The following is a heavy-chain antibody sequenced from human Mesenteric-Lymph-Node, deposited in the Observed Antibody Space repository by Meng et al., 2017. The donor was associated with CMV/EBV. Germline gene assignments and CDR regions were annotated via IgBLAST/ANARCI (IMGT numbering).Heavy chain of an antibody. V-gene: IGHV3-30*02. CDR2: IRYSGSIK. CDR1: GFTFSSYG. CDR3: ARALSTSRTSPMGY. D-gene: IGHD2-2*01. J-gene: IGHJ4*02. Sequence: GESLKISCAASGFTFSSYGMHWVRQAPGKGLEWVAFIRYSGSIKFYADSVKGRFTISRDNSKNTLYLQMASLRAEDTAVYYCARALSTSRTSPMGYWGQGTLVTVSS.